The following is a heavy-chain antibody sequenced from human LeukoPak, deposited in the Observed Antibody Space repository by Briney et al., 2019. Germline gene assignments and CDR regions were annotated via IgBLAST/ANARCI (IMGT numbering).Heavy chain of an antibody. J-gene: IGHJ4*02. V-gene: IGHV1-69*06. CDR3: ASDLSPYYYDSSGYSAVDY. D-gene: IGHD3-22*01. CDR1: GGTFSSCA. Sequence: SVKVSCKASGGTFSSCAISGVRQAPGQGLEWMGRIIPIFGTANYAQKFQGRVTITADKSTSTAYMELSSLRSEDTAVYYCASDLSPYYYDSSGYSAVDYWGQGTLVTVSS. CDR2: IIPIFGTA.